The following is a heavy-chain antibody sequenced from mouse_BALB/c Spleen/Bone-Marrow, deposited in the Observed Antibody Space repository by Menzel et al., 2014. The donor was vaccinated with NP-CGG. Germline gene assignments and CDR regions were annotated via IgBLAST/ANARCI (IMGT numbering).Heavy chain of an antibody. V-gene: IGHV4-1*02. J-gene: IGHJ3*01. CDR1: GFDSSRYW. D-gene: IGHD2-3*01. CDR2: INPDSRTI. Sequence: EVHLVESGGGLVQPGGSLKLSCAASGFDSSRYWMSWVRQAPGKGLEWIGEINPDSRTINYSPSLKDKFIISRDNAKNTLYLQMSKVRSEDTALYYCARLGYYGGFAYWGQGTLVTVSA. CDR3: ARLGYYGGFAY.